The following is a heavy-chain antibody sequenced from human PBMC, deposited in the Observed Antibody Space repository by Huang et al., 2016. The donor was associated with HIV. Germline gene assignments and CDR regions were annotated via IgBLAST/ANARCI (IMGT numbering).Heavy chain of an antibody. CDR3: ARSSDGGRNDY. CDR1: AYTFINYG. D-gene: IGHD3-10*01. Sequence: QVQLVQSGAEVKKPGASVKVSCKASAYTFINYGISWVRQAPGQGLEWMGWIRAYNGDTNYAQRLQGRGTMTTETSTSTAYMELRSLRSDDTAVYYCARSSDGGRNDYWGQGTLVTVSS. V-gene: IGHV1-18*01. CDR2: IRAYNGDT. J-gene: IGHJ4*02.